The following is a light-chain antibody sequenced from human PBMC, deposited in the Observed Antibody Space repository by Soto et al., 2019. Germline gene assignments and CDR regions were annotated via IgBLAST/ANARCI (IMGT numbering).Light chain of an antibody. Sequence: QSVLTQPASLSGSPGQSITISCTGTSDDVGGYNFVSWYQQHPGKAPKLMISEVNDRPSGVSPRFSGSRSGNTASLTISGLQAEDEADYYCSSYTSSATLVFGTGTKLTVL. V-gene: IGLV2-14*01. CDR3: SSYTSSATLV. J-gene: IGLJ1*01. CDR1: SDDVGGYNF. CDR2: EVN.